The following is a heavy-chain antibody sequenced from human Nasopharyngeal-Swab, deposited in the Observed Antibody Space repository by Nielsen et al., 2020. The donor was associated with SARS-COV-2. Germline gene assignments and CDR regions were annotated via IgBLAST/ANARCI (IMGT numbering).Heavy chain of an antibody. J-gene: IGHJ4*02. Sequence: ASVKVSCKASGYTFTSYGISWVRQAPGQGLEWMGWISAYNGNTNYAQKLQGRVTMTTDTSTSTAYMELSSLRSEDTAVYYCAREGNYYGSGSPLDYWGQGTLVTVSS. CDR1: GYTFTSYG. D-gene: IGHD3-10*01. V-gene: IGHV1-18*01. CDR2: ISAYNGNT. CDR3: AREGNYYGSGSPLDY.